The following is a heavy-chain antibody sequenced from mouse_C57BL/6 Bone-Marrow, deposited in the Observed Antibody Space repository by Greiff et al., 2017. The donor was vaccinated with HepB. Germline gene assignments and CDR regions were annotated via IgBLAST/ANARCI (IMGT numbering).Heavy chain of an antibody. Sequence: EVQVVESGGGLVKPGGSLKLSCAASGFTFSDYGMHWVRQAPAKGLEWVAYISSGSSTIYYADTVKGRFTISRDNAKNTLFQQMTSLRSEDTAMYYCARGYYYGSSPFAYWGQGTLVTVSA. V-gene: IGHV5-17*01. J-gene: IGHJ3*01. CDR1: GFTFSDYG. D-gene: IGHD1-1*01. CDR2: ISSGSSTI. CDR3: ARGYYYGSSPFAY.